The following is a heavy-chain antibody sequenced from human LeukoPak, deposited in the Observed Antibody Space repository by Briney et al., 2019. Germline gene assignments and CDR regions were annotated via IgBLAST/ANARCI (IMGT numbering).Heavy chain of an antibody. D-gene: IGHD3-3*01. J-gene: IGHJ4*02. Sequence: SETLSLTCAVSGGSISSGGYYWGWIRQHPGKGLEWIGYIYYSGSTYYNPSLKSRVTISVDTSKNQFSLKLSSVTAADTAVYYCARGAGSYDFWSGYYNISGFDYWGQGTLVTVSS. CDR1: GGSISSGGYY. CDR2: IYYSGST. V-gene: IGHV4-31*11. CDR3: ARGAGSYDFWSGYYNISGFDY.